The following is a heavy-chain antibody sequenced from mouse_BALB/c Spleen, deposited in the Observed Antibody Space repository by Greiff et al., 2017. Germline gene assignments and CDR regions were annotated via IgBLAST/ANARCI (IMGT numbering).Heavy chain of an antibody. D-gene: IGHD3-2*01. J-gene: IGHJ3*01. CDR3: ARDISGYWAY. CDR1: GYTFTDYW. Sequence: VQLQQSGAELVMPGASVKMSCKASGYTFTDYWMHWVKQRPGQGLEWIGAIDTSDSYTSYNQKFKGKATLTVDESSSTAYMQLSSLTSEDSAVYYCARDISGYWAYWGQGTLVTVSA. CDR2: IDTSDSYT. V-gene: IGHV1-69*01.